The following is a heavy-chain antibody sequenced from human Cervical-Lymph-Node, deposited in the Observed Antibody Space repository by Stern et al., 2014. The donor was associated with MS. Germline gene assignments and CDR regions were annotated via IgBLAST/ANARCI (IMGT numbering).Heavy chain of an antibody. CDR2: INPNSGGT. CDR1: GYTFTGYY. Sequence: VQLLESGAEVKKPGASVKVSCKASGYTFTGYYMHWVRQAPGQGLEWMGWINPNSGGTNYAQKFQGWVTMTRDTSISTAYMELSRLRSDDTAVYYCARGESSGYYYYYYGMDVWGQGTTVTVSS. CDR3: ARGESSGYYYYYYGMDV. D-gene: IGHD6-25*01. V-gene: IGHV1-2*04. J-gene: IGHJ6*02.